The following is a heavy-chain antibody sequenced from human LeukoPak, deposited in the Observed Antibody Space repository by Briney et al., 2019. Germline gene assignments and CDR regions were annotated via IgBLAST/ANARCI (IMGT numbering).Heavy chain of an antibody. CDR2: IKQDGSEK. D-gene: IGHD3-10*01. CDR1: GFTFSNYW. Sequence: GGSLRLSCAASGFTFSNYWISWVRQAPGKGLEWVANIKQDGSEKYYVNSVKGRFTISRDDAKNSLNLQMNSLRAEDTAVYYCARETRGSYVPGLDSWGQGTLVTVSS. J-gene: IGHJ4*02. V-gene: IGHV3-7*01. CDR3: ARETRGSYVPGLDS.